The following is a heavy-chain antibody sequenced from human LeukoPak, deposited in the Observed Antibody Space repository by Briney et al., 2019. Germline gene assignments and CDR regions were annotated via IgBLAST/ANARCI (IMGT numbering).Heavy chain of an antibody. CDR3: ARGGPVAVAGTRGFDY. Sequence: SETLSLTCAVYGGSFSGYYWSWIRQPPGRGPEWIGEINHSGSTNYNPSLKSRVTISVDTSKNQFSLKLSSVTAADTAVYYCARGGPVAVAGTRGFDYWGQGTLVTVSS. CDR1: GGSFSGYY. CDR2: INHSGST. J-gene: IGHJ4*02. D-gene: IGHD6-19*01. V-gene: IGHV4-34*01.